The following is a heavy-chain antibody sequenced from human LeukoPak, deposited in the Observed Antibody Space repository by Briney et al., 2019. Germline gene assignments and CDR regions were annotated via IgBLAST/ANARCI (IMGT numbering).Heavy chain of an antibody. CDR1: SLPNHIYH. J-gene: IGHJ4*02. D-gene: IGHD6-19*01. CDR3: ARHTSRCSSGWYRVFDY. CDR2: IYYIGST. V-gene: IGHV4-59*08. Sequence: SDPLSLTCTLSSLPNHIYHWLGPRDPRGEALVGLGYIYYIGSTYYTPSLKSRVTVSVDTSKNQFSLKLTSVTAADTAVYYCARHTSRCSSGWYRVFDYWGQGTLVTVSS.